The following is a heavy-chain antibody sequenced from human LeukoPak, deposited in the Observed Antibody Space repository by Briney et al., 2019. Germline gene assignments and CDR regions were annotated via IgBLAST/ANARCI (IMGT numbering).Heavy chain of an antibody. CDR2: ITSRSSYM. CDR3: ARDIDFWSGYPTRDY. V-gene: IGHV3-21*01. CDR1: GFTFSSYS. Sequence: GGSLRLSCAASGFTFSSYSMNWVRQAPGKGLEWVSSITSRSSYMYYADSVKGRFTISRDNAKNSLYLQMNSLRAEDTAVYYCARDIDFWSGYPTRDYWGQGTLVTVSS. J-gene: IGHJ4*02. D-gene: IGHD3-3*01.